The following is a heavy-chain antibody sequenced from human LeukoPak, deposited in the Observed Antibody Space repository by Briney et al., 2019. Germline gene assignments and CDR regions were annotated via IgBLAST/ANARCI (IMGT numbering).Heavy chain of an antibody. V-gene: IGHV4-39*07. CDR2: ISYSGTT. J-gene: IGHJ4*02. Sequence: SETLSLTCAVSGASISGSPYYWGWIRQPPGRGLEWIGSISYSGTTYYSPSLKRRVTISQDTSKNQFSLKLSSVTAADTAVYYCAGYSGYGEGYWGQGTLVTVSS. CDR1: GASISGSPYY. D-gene: IGHD5-12*01. CDR3: AGYSGYGEGY.